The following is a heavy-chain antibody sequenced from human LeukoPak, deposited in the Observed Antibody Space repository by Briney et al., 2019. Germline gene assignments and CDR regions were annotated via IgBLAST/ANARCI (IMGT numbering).Heavy chain of an antibody. CDR3: ARGSRWFDP. CDR2: INHSGST. J-gene: IGHJ5*02. V-gene: IGHV4-34*01. Sequence: SETLSLTCAVYGGSFSGYYWSWIRQPPGKGLEWVGEINHSGSTNYNPSLKSRVTISVDTSKNQFSLKLSSVTAADTAVYYCARGSRWFDPWGQGTLVTVSS. CDR1: GGSFSGYY.